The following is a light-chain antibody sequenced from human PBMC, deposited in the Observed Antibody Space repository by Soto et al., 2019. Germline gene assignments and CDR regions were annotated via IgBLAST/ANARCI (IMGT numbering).Light chain of an antibody. V-gene: IGKV3-15*01. CDR1: RTVHSN. J-gene: IGKJ1*01. Sequence: IVMPQSPATVSVSPRDRATLSCRASRTVHSNVAWYQHKPGQAPRLLIYGASFRATGVPARFSGSGFGTEFTLTISSLQSEDFAVYYCQQYNNWPRTFGQGTKVDIK. CDR2: GAS. CDR3: QQYNNWPRT.